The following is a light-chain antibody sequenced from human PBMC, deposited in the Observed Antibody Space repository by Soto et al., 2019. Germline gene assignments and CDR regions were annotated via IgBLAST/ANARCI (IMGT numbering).Light chain of an antibody. CDR2: DAS. CDR3: HRYSNWQYT. J-gene: IGKJ2*01. CDR1: QGVSSSY. V-gene: IGKV3D-20*02. Sequence: EIVLTQSPGTLSLSPGERATLSCRASQGVSSSYLAWYQQKPGQAPRLLIYDASNRATGIPARFSGSGSGTDFTLTISSLEPEDFAVYYCHRYSNWQYTFGQGTKLEIK.